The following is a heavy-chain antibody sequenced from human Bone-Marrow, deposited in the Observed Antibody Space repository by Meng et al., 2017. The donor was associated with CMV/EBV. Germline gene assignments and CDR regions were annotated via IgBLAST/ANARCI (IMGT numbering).Heavy chain of an antibody. J-gene: IGHJ4*02. D-gene: IGHD3-10*01. CDR1: GFTFSSYW. CDR2: INTDGSGT. Sequence: GGSLRLSCAASGFTFSSYWMHWVRQAPGKGLVWVSRINTDGSGTTYADSVKGRFTISRDNAKDTLYLQMNSLRAEDTAVYFCARGYGSGSYRGDWGQGTLVTVSS. V-gene: IGHV3-74*01. CDR3: ARGYGSGSYRGD.